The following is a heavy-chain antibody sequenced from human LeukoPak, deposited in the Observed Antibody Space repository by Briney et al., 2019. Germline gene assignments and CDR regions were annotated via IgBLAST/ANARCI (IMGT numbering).Heavy chain of an antibody. V-gene: IGHV4-30-4*08. Sequence: SETLSLTCTVSGGSISSGAYYWSWIRQPPGMGLEWIGYIYYSGSTYYNPSLKSRVTISIDTSKNQFSLKLSSVTAADTAVYYCARAPGAADSYYYYYYMDVWGKGTTVTVSS. CDR1: GGSISSGAYY. J-gene: IGHJ6*03. CDR2: IYYSGST. D-gene: IGHD6-13*01. CDR3: ARAPGAADSYYYYYYMDV.